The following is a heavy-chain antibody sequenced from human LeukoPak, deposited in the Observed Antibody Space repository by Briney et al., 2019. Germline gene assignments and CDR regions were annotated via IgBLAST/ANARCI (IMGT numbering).Heavy chain of an antibody. CDR1: GGSISSNGYY. Sequence: SETLSLTCTVSGGSISSNGYYWGWIRQPPGKGLEWIGNIYYSGSTFYNPSLKSRVTISVDTSKNQFSLRLSSVTAADTAVYYCARLSYESSGYPDYWGQGTLVTVSS. J-gene: IGHJ4*02. V-gene: IGHV4-39*01. D-gene: IGHD3-22*01. CDR2: IYYSGST. CDR3: ARLSYESSGYPDY.